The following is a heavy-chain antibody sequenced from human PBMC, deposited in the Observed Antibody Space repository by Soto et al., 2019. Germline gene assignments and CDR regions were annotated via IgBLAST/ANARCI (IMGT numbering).Heavy chain of an antibody. CDR3: ATYRRVKSINHCSGGSCYNWFDP. J-gene: IGHJ5*02. V-gene: IGHV1-24*01. Sequence: ASVKVSCKVSGYTLTELSMHWVRQAPGKGLEWMGGFDPEDGETIYAQKFQGRVTMTEDTSTDTAYMELSSLRSEDTAVYYCATYRRVKSINHCSGGSCYNWFDPWGQGTLVTVSS. CDR2: FDPEDGET. CDR1: GYTLTELS. D-gene: IGHD2-15*01.